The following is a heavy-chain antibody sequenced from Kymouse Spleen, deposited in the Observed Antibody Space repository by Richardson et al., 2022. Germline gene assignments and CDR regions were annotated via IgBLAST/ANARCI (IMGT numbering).Heavy chain of an antibody. J-gene: IGHJ6*02. D-gene: IGHD3-10*01. V-gene: IGHV3-74*01. CDR3: ASLITMVRGVRGYYYYGMDV. CDR1: GFTFSSYW. Sequence: EVQLVESGGGLVQPGGSLRLSCAASGFTFSSYWMHWVRQAPGKGLVWVSRINSDGSSTSYADSVKGRFTISRDNAKNTLYLQMNSLRAEDTAVYYCASLITMVRGVRGYYYYGMDVWGQGTTVTVSS. CDR2: INSDGSST.